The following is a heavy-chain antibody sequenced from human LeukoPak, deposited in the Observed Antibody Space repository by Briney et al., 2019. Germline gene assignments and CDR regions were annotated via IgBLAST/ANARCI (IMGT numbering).Heavy chain of an antibody. D-gene: IGHD6-19*01. CDR1: GFTFSRYD. CDR3: ARGSSGWYDPFDY. J-gene: IGHJ4*02. Sequence: GGSLRLSCAASGFTFSRYDMYWVRQAPGKGLEWVAVISYDGSNKYYADSVKGRFTISRDNSKNTLFLQMNSLRAEDTAVYYCARGSSGWYDPFDYWGQGTLVTVSS. V-gene: IGHV3-30-3*01. CDR2: ISYDGSNK.